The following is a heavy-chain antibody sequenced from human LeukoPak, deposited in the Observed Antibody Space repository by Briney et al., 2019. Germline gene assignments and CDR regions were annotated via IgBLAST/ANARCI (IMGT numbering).Heavy chain of an antibody. J-gene: IGHJ3*02. D-gene: IGHD5/OR15-5a*01. Sequence: GGSLRLSCGASGFIFNSYEMNWVRQAPGKGLEWVAFISFSGNSIYYADSVKGRFTISRDNAKNSLYLQMNSLRAEDTAVYYCARSQGTIPDSVPLDIWGQGTMVTVSS. CDR1: GFIFNSYE. CDR2: ISFSGNSI. CDR3: ARSQGTIPDSVPLDI. V-gene: IGHV3-48*03.